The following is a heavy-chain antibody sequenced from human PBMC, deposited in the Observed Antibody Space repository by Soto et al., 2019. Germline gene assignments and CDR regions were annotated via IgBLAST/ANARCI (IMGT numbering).Heavy chain of an antibody. D-gene: IGHD3-22*01. V-gene: IGHV3-23*01. Sequence: WGSLRLSCAASGFAFITYAMNWVRQAPGKGLEWVSGIVDSGGRTFYADSVKGRFTISRDNSKNTVYLEMNNLRAEDTAMYYCAKGGSGNYLTYYYYYGMDVWGQGTTVTVSS. CDR1: GFAFITYA. J-gene: IGHJ6*02. CDR3: AKGGSGNYLTYYYYYGMDV. CDR2: IVDSGGRT.